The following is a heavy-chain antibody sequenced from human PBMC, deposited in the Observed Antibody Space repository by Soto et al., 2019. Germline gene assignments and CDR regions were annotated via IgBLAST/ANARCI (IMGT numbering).Heavy chain of an antibody. J-gene: IGHJ6*02. V-gene: IGHV1-18*04. CDR1: GYTFTSYG. D-gene: IGHD6-13*01. Sequence: ASVKVSCKASGYTFTSYGISWVRQAPGQGLEWMGWISAYNGNTNYAQKLQGRVTMTTDTSTSTAYMELRSLRSDDTAVYYCAREIVAAGTSYYYYGMDVWGQGTTVTVSS. CDR2: ISAYNGNT. CDR3: AREIVAAGTSYYYYGMDV.